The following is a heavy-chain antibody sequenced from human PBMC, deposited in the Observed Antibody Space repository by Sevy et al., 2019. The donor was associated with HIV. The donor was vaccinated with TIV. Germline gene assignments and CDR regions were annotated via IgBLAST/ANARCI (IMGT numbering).Heavy chain of an antibody. Sequence: ASVKVSCKASGGTFSSYAISWVRQAPGQGLEWMGGIIPIFGSANYAQKFQGRVTITADESTSTAYMELSSLRSEDTAVYYCARVGAYSGSYSPYWGQGTLVTVSS. CDR2: IIPIFGSA. J-gene: IGHJ4*02. CDR1: GGTFSSYA. CDR3: ARVGAYSGSYSPY. D-gene: IGHD1-26*01. V-gene: IGHV1-69*13.